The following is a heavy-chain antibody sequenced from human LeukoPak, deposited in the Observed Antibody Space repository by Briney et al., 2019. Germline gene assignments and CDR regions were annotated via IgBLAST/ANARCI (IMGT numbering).Heavy chain of an antibody. Sequence: SETLSLTCAVYGGSFSGYYWSWIRQPPGKGLEWIGEINHSGSTNYNPSLKSRVTISVDTSKNQFSLKLSSVTAADTAVYYCARVHLGSSSYWDQGTLVTVPS. D-gene: IGHD6-13*01. V-gene: IGHV4-34*01. CDR2: INHSGST. J-gene: IGHJ4*02. CDR1: GGSFSGYY. CDR3: ARVHLGSSSY.